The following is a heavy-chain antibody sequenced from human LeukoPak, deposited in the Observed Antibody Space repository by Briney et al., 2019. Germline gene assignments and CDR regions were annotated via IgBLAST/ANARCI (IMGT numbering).Heavy chain of an antibody. CDR3: TTDYYDSSAYPLNFDY. CDR1: GFTFSDHY. J-gene: IGHJ4*02. D-gene: IGHD3-22*01. V-gene: IGHV3-72*01. Sequence: GGSLRLSCAASGFTFSDHYMDWVRQAPGKGLECVGRTRNKANSYTTEYAASVKGRFTISRDDSKNSLYLQMNSLKTEDTAVYYCTTDYYDSSAYPLNFDYWGQGTLVTVSS. CDR2: TRNKANSYTT.